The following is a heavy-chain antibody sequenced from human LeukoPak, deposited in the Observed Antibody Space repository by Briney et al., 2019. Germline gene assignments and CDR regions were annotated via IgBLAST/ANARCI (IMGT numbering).Heavy chain of an antibody. J-gene: IGHJ4*02. V-gene: IGHV3-23*01. CDR1: GFTFIKYS. D-gene: IGHD3-22*01. CDR3: ARVQQYDKFDY. CDR2: ITGSGAFT. Sequence: GGSLRLSCAASGFTFIKYSMTWVRQAPGKGLEWVSAITGSGAFTDYADSVKGRFTISRDNAKNSLYLQMNSLRAEDTAFYYCARVQQYDKFDYWGQGTLVTVSS.